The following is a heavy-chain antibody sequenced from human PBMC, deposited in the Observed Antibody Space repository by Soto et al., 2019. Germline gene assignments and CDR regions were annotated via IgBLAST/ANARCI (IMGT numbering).Heavy chain of an antibody. CDR3: AKDRYGSLEGGMDV. D-gene: IGHD1-26*01. V-gene: IGHV3-9*01. J-gene: IGHJ6*02. Sequence: EVPLVESGGGLVQPGRSLRLSFAASGFIFDDFGMHWVRQAPGKGLEWVSGVTWNSGNIDYADSVKGRFTITRDNAKNSLYLQMNGLRGEDTALYYCAKDRYGSLEGGMDVWGQGTTVTVSS. CDR2: VTWNSGNI. CDR1: GFIFDDFG.